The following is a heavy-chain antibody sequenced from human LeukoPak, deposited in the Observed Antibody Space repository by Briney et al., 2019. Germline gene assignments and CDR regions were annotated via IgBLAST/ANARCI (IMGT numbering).Heavy chain of an antibody. CDR3: ARGPDCSSTSCYAGDAFDI. CDR1: GYTFTSYA. Sequence: ASVKVSCKASGYTFTSYAMHWVRQAPGQRLEWMGWINAGNGNTKYSQKFQGRVTITRDTSASTAYMELSSLRSEDTAVYYCARGPDCSSTSCYAGDAFDIWGQGTMVTVSS. V-gene: IGHV1-3*01. J-gene: IGHJ3*02. D-gene: IGHD2-2*01. CDR2: INAGNGNT.